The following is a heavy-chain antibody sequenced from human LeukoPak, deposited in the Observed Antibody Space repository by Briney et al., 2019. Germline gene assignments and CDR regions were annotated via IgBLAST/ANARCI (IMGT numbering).Heavy chain of an antibody. Sequence: KPSETLSLTCTVSGGSISSYYWSWIRQPPGKGLEWIGYIYYSGSTNYNPSLKSRVTISVDTSKNQFSLKLSSVTAADTAVYYCARGGGSPLDYWGQGTLVTVSS. CDR1: GGSISSYY. V-gene: IGHV4-59*01. CDR3: ARGGGSPLDY. D-gene: IGHD3-16*01. J-gene: IGHJ4*02. CDR2: IYYSGST.